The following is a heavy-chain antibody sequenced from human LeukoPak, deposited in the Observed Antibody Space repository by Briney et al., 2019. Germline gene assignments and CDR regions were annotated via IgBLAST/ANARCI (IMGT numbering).Heavy chain of an antibody. CDR3: ARAPRVYGSGITG. V-gene: IGHV3-7*04. CDR1: GFTFSSYW. Sequence: GGSLRLSCAASGFTFSSYWMSWVRQAPGKGLEWVANIKQDGSEKYYVDSVKGRFTISRDNAKNSLYLQMNSLRAEDTAMYYCARAPRVYGSGITGWGQGTLVTVSS. D-gene: IGHD3-10*01. J-gene: IGHJ4*02. CDR2: IKQDGSEK.